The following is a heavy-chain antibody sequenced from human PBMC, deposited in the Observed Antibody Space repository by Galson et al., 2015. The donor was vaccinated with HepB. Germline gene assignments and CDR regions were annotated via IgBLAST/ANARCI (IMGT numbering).Heavy chain of an antibody. CDR2: ISYDGSNK. CDR1: GFTFSSYA. Sequence: SLRLSCAASGFTFSSYAMHWVRQAPGKGLEWVAVISYDGSNKYYADSVKGRFTISRDNSKNTLYLQMNSLRAEDTAVYYCARDGAHWSGYYSHPEPYYFDYGGQGTLVTVSS. V-gene: IGHV3-30-3*01. CDR3: ARDGAHWSGYYSHPEPYYFDY. D-gene: IGHD3-3*01. J-gene: IGHJ4*02.